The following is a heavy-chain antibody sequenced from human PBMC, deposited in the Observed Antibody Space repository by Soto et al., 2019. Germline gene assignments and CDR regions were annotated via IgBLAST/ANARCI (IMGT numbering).Heavy chain of an antibody. CDR2: IYHSGST. J-gene: IGHJ5*02. CDR3: ASRIIYFGCTLPPTPWYDL. D-gene: IGHD3-9*01. V-gene: IGHV4-4*02. Sequence: QVQLQESGPGLVKPSGTLSLTCAVSSGSISSSNWWSWVRQPPGKGLEWIGEIYHSGSTNYNPSLKSRVPISVDQSKNQFSQTLRCVTAADTAVYYCASRIIYFGCTLPPTPWYDLWGQGPLVTVSS. CDR1: SGSISSSNW.